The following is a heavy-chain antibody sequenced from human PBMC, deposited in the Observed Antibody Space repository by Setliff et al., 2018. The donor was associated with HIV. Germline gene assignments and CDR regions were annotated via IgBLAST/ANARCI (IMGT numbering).Heavy chain of an antibody. CDR3: ARDYCGGDCYGWFDP. V-gene: IGHV1-69*05. CDR1: GGTFSSYA. J-gene: IGHJ5*02. CDR2: IIPIFGTA. D-gene: IGHD2-21*02. Sequence: ASVKVSCKASGGTFSSYAISWVRQAPGQGLEWMGGIIPIFGTANYAQKFQGRVTITTDESTSTAYMELSSLRSEDTAVYYCARDYCGGDCYGWFDPWGQGTLVTVS.